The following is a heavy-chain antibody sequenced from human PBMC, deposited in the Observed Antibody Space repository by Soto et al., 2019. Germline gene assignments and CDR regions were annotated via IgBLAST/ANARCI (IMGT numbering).Heavy chain of an antibody. CDR1: GFTFSSYG. CDR2: IWYDGSNK. CDR3: ALNCVGDCEFFDY. J-gene: IGHJ4*02. Sequence: QVQLVESGGGVVQPGRSLRLSCAASGFTFSSYGMHWVRQAPGKGLEWVAVIWYDGSNKYYADSVKGRFTISRDNSKNTLDLQMNILRAEDRAVYYCALNCVGDCEFFDYWGQGSLFTVSS. D-gene: IGHD2-21*02. V-gene: IGHV3-33*01.